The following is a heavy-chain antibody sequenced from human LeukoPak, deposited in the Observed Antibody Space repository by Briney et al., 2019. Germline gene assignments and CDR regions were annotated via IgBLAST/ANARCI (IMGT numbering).Heavy chain of an antibody. CDR1: GGSFSGYY. Sequence: SETLSLTCAVYGGSFSGYYWSWIRQPPGKGLEWIGEINHSGSTNYNPSLKSRVTISVDTSKNQFSLKLSSVTAADTAVYYCAIGRSSSWLYYYYMDVWGKGTTVTVSS. J-gene: IGHJ6*03. V-gene: IGHV4-34*01. CDR2: INHSGST. CDR3: AIGRSSSWLYYYYMDV. D-gene: IGHD6-13*01.